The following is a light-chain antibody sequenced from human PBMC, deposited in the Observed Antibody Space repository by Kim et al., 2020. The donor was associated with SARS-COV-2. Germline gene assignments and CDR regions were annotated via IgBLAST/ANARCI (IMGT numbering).Light chain of an antibody. J-gene: IGLJ2*01. CDR3: TSYAGSNRGV. CDR1: SSDIGGYDY. Sequence: GQSVTISCTGTSSDIGGYDYHWWYQQQPGKAPKLMFYEVKQRPSGVPDRSSGSKCGNTASLTGAVLQGEDEADYYCTSYAGSNRGVFGGGTKGTVL. CDR2: EVK. V-gene: IGLV2-8*01.